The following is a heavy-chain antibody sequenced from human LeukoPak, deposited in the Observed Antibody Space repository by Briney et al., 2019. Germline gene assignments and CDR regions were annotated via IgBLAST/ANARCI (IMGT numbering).Heavy chain of an antibody. J-gene: IGHJ4*02. D-gene: IGHD1-26*01. CDR3: AKGHSGIYSQFDY. CDR2: ISYDGSNK. Sequence: GGSLRLSCGASGFTFSSSGMDWVRQAPGKGLEWVAVISYDGSNKYYADSVKGRFTISRDNSKNTLYLQMNSLRTEDTAVYYCAKGHSGIYSQFDYWGQGALVTDSS. CDR1: GFTFSSSG. V-gene: IGHV3-30*18.